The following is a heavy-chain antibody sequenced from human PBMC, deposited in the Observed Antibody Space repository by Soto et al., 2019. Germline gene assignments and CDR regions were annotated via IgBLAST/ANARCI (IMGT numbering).Heavy chain of an antibody. Sequence: EVQLVESGGGSVQPGGSLRLSCVGSGITFSNYWMKWVRQVPEKGPVWVSRVSPDGSSSSYADFVKGRFIVSRDNAKNVAYLQVNSLRADDTAVYYCATGGYSYGWGYWGQGTLVTVSS. D-gene: IGHD5-18*01. CDR2: VSPDGSSS. CDR3: ATGGYSYGWGY. CDR1: GITFSNYW. J-gene: IGHJ4*02. V-gene: IGHV3-74*01.